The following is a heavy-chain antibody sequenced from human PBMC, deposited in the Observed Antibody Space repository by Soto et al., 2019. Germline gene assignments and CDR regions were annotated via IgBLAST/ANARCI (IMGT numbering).Heavy chain of an antibody. CDR1: GFTFSSYG. Sequence: VQLVKSGGGVVQPGRSLRLSCATSGFTFSSYGMHWVRQAPGKGLEWVAVISYDGSNKYYADSVKGRFTISRDNSKNTLYLQMNSLRAEDTAVYYCAKDRAYYDFWSGYGYWGQGTLVTVSS. J-gene: IGHJ4*02. CDR2: ISYDGSNK. CDR3: AKDRAYYDFWSGYGY. D-gene: IGHD3-3*01. V-gene: IGHV3-30*18.